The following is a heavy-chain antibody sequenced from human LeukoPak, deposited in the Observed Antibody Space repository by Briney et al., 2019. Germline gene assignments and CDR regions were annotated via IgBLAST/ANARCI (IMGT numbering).Heavy chain of an antibody. CDR1: GFTFSSYA. Sequence: GGSLRLSCTVSGFTFSSYAMSWVRQAPGKGLEWVSATSSTGGNTYHADSVKGRFTISRDNSKHTLYLQMNSLRVEDTAVYYCARRGESTNYGDYRFDSWGQGTLVIVSS. CDR3: ARRGESTNYGDYRFDS. J-gene: IGHJ4*02. CDR2: TSSTGGNT. V-gene: IGHV3-23*01. D-gene: IGHD4-17*01.